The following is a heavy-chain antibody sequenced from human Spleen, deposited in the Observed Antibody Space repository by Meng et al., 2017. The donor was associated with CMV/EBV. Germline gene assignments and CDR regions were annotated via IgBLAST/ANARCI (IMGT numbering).Heavy chain of an antibody. CDR3: ARDKYQLLYGY. Sequence: GESLKISCAASGFTFSSYSMNWVRQAPRKGLEWVSSISSSSSYIYYADSVKGRFTISRDNAKNSLYLQMNSLRAEDTAVYYCARDKYQLLYGYWGQGTLVTVSS. V-gene: IGHV3-21*01. CDR1: GFTFSSYS. D-gene: IGHD2-2*02. CDR2: ISSSSSYI. J-gene: IGHJ4*02.